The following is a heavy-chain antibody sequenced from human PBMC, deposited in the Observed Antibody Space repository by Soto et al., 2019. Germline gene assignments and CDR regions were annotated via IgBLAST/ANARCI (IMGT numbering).Heavy chain of an antibody. CDR2: HYSGGST. D-gene: IGHD1-26*01. J-gene: IGHJ5*02. CDR3: ARHRHPRGTVGATSPLDP. CDR1: GFSVSSNY. Sequence: EVQLLESGGDLVQPGGSLRLSCAISGFSVSSNYLSWVRQAPGKGLEWVSVHYSGGSTYYADSVQGRFTISRDKSNNTLYLQMRRVRAEDTAVYFCARHRHPRGTVGATSPLDPWGQGTQVTVSS. V-gene: IGHV3-66*04.